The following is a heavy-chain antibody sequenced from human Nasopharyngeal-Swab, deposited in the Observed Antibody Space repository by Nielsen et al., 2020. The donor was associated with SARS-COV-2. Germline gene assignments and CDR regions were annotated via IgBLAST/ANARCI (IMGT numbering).Heavy chain of an antibody. Sequence: GGSLRLSCAASGFTFDDYAMHWVRQAPGKGPEWVSGISWNSGSIGYADSVKGRFTISRDNAKNSLYLQMNSLRAEDTALYYCATDGSDGPSYWGQGTLVTVSS. CDR3: ATDGSDGPSY. D-gene: IGHD2-8*01. CDR1: GFTFDDYA. V-gene: IGHV3-9*01. J-gene: IGHJ4*02. CDR2: ISWNSGSI.